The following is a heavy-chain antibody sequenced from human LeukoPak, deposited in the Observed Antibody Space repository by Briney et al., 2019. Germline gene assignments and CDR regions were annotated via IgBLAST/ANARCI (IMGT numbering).Heavy chain of an antibody. J-gene: IGHJ4*02. CDR2: INAGNGNT. CDR1: GYTFTNYA. Sequence: ASVKASCKTSGYTFTNYAMHWVRQAPGQRLEWMGWINAGNGNTKYSQKFQGRVTITRDTSASTAYMELSSLRSEDTAVYYCARGLSRYSSSWYGYWGQGTLVTVSS. V-gene: IGHV1-3*01. CDR3: ARGLSRYSSSWYGY. D-gene: IGHD6-13*01.